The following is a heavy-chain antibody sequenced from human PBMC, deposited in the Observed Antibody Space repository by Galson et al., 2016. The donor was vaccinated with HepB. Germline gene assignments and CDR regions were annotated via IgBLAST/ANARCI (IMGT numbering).Heavy chain of an antibody. Sequence: SVKVSCKASGYRFSDYGIIWVRQAPGQGLQWMAWISAYNGERYYAQNFRDRVTVTTDTSTSTAYMELRGLISDDTAMYYCARGPSVPLSGDYWGQGTLVTVSS. CDR1: GYRFSDYG. J-gene: IGHJ4*02. CDR3: ARGPSVPLSGDY. D-gene: IGHD2-2*01. CDR2: ISAYNGER. V-gene: IGHV1-18*01.